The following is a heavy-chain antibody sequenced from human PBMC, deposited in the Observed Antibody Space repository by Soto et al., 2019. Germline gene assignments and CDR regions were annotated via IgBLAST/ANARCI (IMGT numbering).Heavy chain of an antibody. V-gene: IGHV4-39*01. CDR2: IYHGGST. D-gene: IGHD6-13*01. CDR1: GGSITIDHYY. Sequence: QLQLHESGPGLVKPSETLSLTCTVFGGSITIDHYYWAWIRQPPGKGLEWIATIYHGGSTFYNPSLQRRVTISMDKSANQFSLKLNSVTAADTAVYFCARSLRDSRTGGDAFHVWGQGTMATVSS. J-gene: IGHJ3*01. CDR3: ARSLRDSRTGGDAFHV.